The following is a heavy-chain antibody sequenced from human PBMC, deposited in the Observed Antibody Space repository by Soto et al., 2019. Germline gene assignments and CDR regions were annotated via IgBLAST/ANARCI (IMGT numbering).Heavy chain of an antibody. CDR3: ARTAENPKGAVYYYSGMDV. V-gene: IGHV4-34*01. CDR2: INHSGST. D-gene: IGHD2-21*02. Sequence: SETLSLTCAVYGGSFSGYYWSWIRQPPGKGLEWIGEINHSGSTNYNPSLKSRVTISVDTSKNQFSLKLSSVTAADTAVYYCARTAENPKGAVYYYSGMDVWGQGTTVTVSS. J-gene: IGHJ6*02. CDR1: GGSFSGYY.